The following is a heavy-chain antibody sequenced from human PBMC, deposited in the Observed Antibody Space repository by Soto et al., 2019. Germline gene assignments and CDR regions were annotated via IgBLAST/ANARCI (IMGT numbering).Heavy chain of an antibody. CDR2: IKSKAFGGTP. V-gene: IGHV3-49*03. D-gene: IGHD5-18*01. CDR1: GFTFGDYA. CDR3: TRDHYGRGFSSGAFDS. Sequence: GGSLRLCCSPCGFTFGDYAMNWFRQAPGKGLEWVGFIKSKAFGGTPEYAASVKGRFTISRDDSMSIAYLQMNSLKTDDTAVYYCTRDHYGRGFSSGAFDSWGQGTPVTVSS. J-gene: IGHJ4*02.